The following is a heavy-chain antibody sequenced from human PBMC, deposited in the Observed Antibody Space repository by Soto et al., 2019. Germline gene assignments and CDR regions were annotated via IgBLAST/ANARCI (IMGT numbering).Heavy chain of an antibody. V-gene: IGHV1-24*01. CDR1: GYTLTELS. J-gene: IGHJ4*02. D-gene: IGHD6-19*01. CDR2: FDPEDGET. CDR3: ATKYSSGWGTVFDY. Sequence: GASVKVSCKVSGYTLTELSMHWVRQAPGKGLEWMGGFDPEDGETIYAQKFQGRVTMTEDTSTDTAYMELSSLRSEDTAVYYCATKYSSGWGTVFDYWGQGTLVTVSS.